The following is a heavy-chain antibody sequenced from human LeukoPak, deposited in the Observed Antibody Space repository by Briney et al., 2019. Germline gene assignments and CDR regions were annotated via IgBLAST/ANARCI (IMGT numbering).Heavy chain of an antibody. J-gene: IGHJ4*02. CDR3: ARSYYKAYPYFDY. D-gene: IGHD3-10*01. V-gene: IGHV3-33*01. CDR1: GFTFSSYG. CDR2: IWYDGSNK. Sequence: GGSLRLSCAASGFTFSSYGMHWVRQAPGKGLEWVAVIWYDGSNKYYADSVKGRFTISRDNSKNTLYPQMNSLRAEDTAVYYCARSYYKAYPYFDYWGQGTLVTVSS.